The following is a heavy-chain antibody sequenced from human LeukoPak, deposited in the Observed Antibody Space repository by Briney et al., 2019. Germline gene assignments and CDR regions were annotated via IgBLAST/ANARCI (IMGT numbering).Heavy chain of an antibody. Sequence: GGSLRLSCAASGFTFSDYAMHWVRQAPGKGLEWVAVISKDGSDKYYPGSVRGRFTISRDNSKNTIYLQMDSLRAEDTAIYYCARAPLGSGSYPDWGYFDLWGRGTLVTVSS. V-gene: IGHV3-30-3*01. D-gene: IGHD1-26*01. CDR3: ARAPLGSGSYPDWGYFDL. CDR2: ISKDGSDK. CDR1: GFTFSDYA. J-gene: IGHJ2*01.